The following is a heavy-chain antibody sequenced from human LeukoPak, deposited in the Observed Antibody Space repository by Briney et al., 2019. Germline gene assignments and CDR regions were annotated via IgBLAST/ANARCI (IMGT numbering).Heavy chain of an antibody. V-gene: IGHV4-34*01. Sequence: SKTLSLTCAVYGGSFSGYYWSWIRQPPGKGLEWIGEINHSGSTNYNPSLKSRVTISVDTSKNQFSLKLSSVTAADTAVYYCARSVVVVPAAHYYYGMDVWGQGTTVTVSS. D-gene: IGHD2-2*01. CDR3: ARSVVVVPAAHYYYGMDV. CDR1: GGSFSGYY. J-gene: IGHJ6*02. CDR2: INHSGST.